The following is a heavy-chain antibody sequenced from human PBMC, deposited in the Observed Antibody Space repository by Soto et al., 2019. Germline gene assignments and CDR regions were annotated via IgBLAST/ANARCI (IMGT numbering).Heavy chain of an antibody. CDR1: GGSISSYY. Sequence: SETLSLTCTVPGGSISSYYWSWIRQPPGKGLEWIGYIYYSGSTNYNPSLKSRVTISVDTSKNRFSLKLSSVTAADTAVYYCASGGSCYSRYCYFDYWGQGTLVTVSS. CDR3: ASGGSCYSRYCYFDY. D-gene: IGHD2-15*01. V-gene: IGHV4-59*01. J-gene: IGHJ4*02. CDR2: IYYSGST.